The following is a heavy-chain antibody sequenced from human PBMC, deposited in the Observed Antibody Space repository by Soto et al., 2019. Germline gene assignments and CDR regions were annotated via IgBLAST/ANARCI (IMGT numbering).Heavy chain of an antibody. CDR3: ATGIYSGSYNWFDP. J-gene: IGHJ5*02. D-gene: IGHD1-26*01. CDR2: IYYSGST. V-gene: IGHV4-59*01. Sequence: SETLSLTCTVSGGSISSYYWSWIRQPPGKGLEWIGYIYYSGSTNYNPSIKSRVTISVDTSKNQFSLKLSSVTAADTAVYYCATGIYSGSYNWFDPWGQGTLVTVSS. CDR1: GGSISSYY.